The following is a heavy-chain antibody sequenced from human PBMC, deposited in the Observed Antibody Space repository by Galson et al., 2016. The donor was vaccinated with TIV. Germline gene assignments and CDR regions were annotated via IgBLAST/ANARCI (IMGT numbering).Heavy chain of an antibody. CDR2: IIPLFGTA. D-gene: IGHD5-18*01. V-gene: IGHV1-69*13. CDR3: AKDRNTALDTYHYYYGMDV. CDR1: GDTFTSYP. J-gene: IGHJ6*02. Sequence: SVKVSCKASGDTFTSYPFNWVRQAPGQGLEWMGGIIPLFGTANYAQKFQGRVTATADESTSTVYLDLSSLRSEDTAVYYCAKDRNTALDTYHYYYGMDVWGQGTTVTVSS.